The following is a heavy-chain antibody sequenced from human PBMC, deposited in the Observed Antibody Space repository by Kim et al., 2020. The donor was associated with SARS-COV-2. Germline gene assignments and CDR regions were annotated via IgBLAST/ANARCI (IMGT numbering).Heavy chain of an antibody. CDR3: ARHLPPGSYDAFDI. Sequence: SETLSLTCTVSGGSISSSSYYWGWIRQPPGKGLEWIGSIYYSGSTYYNPSLKSRVTISVDTSKNQFSLKLSSVTAADTAVYYCARHLPPGSYDAFDIWGQGTMVTVSS. J-gene: IGHJ3*02. CDR2: IYYSGST. D-gene: IGHD3-10*01. CDR1: GGSISSSSYY. V-gene: IGHV4-39*01.